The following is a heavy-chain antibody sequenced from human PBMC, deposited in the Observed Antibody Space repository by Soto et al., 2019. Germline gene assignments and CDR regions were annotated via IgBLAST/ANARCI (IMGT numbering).Heavy chain of an antibody. V-gene: IGHV3-30-3*01. Sequence: GGSLRLSCAASGFTFSSYAMHWVRQAPGKGLEWVAVISYDGSNKYYADSVKGRFTISRDNSKNTLYLQMNSLRAGDTAVYYCAREHDGVGYCSGGSCYDAFDIWGQGTMVTVSS. D-gene: IGHD2-15*01. J-gene: IGHJ3*02. CDR2: ISYDGSNK. CDR3: AREHDGVGYCSGGSCYDAFDI. CDR1: GFTFSSYA.